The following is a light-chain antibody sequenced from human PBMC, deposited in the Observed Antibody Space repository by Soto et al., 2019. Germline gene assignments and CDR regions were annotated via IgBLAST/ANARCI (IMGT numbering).Light chain of an antibody. CDR3: QQYGSFS. CDR1: QYFSSSY. CDR2: GAS. Sequence: EIVLTQSPGTLSLSPGERATLSFRASQYFSSSYLAWYQHKPGQAPRLLIHGASNRATGIPDRFSGSGSGTDFALTISRLEPEDFAVYYCQQYGSFSFGGGTKVDI. V-gene: IGKV3-20*01. J-gene: IGKJ4*01.